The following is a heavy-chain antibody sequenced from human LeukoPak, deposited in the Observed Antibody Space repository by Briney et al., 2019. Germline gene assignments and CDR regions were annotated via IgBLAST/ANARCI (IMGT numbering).Heavy chain of an antibody. CDR1: GFTFDDYA. J-gene: IGHJ4*02. V-gene: IGHV3-9*01. Sequence: GRSLRLSCAASGFTFDDYAMHWVRQAPGKGLEWVSGISWNSGSIGYADSVKGRFTISRDNAKNSLYLQMNSLRAEDTALYYCAREPGDTAFDYWGQGTLVTVSS. CDR2: ISWNSGSI. D-gene: IGHD5-18*01. CDR3: AREPGDTAFDY.